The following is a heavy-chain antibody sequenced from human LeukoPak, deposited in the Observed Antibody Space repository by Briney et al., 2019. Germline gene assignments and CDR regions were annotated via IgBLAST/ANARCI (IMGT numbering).Heavy chain of an antibody. J-gene: IGHJ4*02. V-gene: IGHV4-31*03. D-gene: IGHD1-26*01. Sequence: PSETLSLTCTVSGGSVSRGGYYWNWIRQHPGKGLEWIGFTSYSEGTYYNPSLMSRITISADRSQNQFSLKMRDVTAADTAVYFCATADWESFYFDSWGLGALVAVSS. CDR3: ATADWESFYFDS. CDR2: TSYSEGT. CDR1: GGSVSRGGYY.